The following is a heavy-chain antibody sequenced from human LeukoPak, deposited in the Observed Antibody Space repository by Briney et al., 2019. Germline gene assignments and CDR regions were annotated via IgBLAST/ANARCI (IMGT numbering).Heavy chain of an antibody. D-gene: IGHD5-18*01. Sequence: PGGSLRLSCAASGFAFSSYSMNWVRQAPGKGLEWVSSISSSSSYIYYADSVKGRFTISRDNAKNSLYLQMNSLRAEDTAVYYCSLIQLSYYYTDVWGKGTTVTVSS. CDR3: SLIQLSYYYTDV. J-gene: IGHJ6*03. CDR1: GFAFSSYS. CDR2: ISSSSSYI. V-gene: IGHV3-21*01.